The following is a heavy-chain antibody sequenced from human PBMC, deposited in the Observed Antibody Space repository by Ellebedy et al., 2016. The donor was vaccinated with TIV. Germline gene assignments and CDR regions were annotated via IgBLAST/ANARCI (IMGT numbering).Heavy chain of an antibody. V-gene: IGHV3-21*01. D-gene: IGHD4-17*01. CDR1: GFTFSSYT. Sequence: PGGSLRLSCAASGFTFSSYTMNWVRQAPGKGLEWVSSISGSSTYIYYADSVKGRFAISRDNAKNSLYLQMNSLRAEDTSVYYCARKVPAPTTVPPNWYFDFWGRGTLVTVSS. J-gene: IGHJ2*01. CDR2: ISGSSTYI. CDR3: ARKVPAPTTVPPNWYFDF.